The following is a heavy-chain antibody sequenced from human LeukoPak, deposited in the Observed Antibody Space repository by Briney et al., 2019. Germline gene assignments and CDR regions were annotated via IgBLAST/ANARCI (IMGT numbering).Heavy chain of an antibody. D-gene: IGHD5-18*01. Sequence: GGSLRLSCAASGFTFSSYSMNWVRQAPGKGLEWVSSISSSSSYIYYADSVKGRFTISRDNAKNSLYLQMNSLRAEATAVYYCARALSSYGYVLGEWGQGTLVTVSS. J-gene: IGHJ4*02. CDR1: GFTFSSYS. CDR2: ISSSSSYI. CDR3: ARALSSYGYVLGE. V-gene: IGHV3-21*01.